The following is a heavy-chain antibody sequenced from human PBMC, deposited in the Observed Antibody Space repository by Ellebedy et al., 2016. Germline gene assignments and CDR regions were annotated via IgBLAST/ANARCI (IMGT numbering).Heavy chain of an antibody. V-gene: IGHV4-59*01. CDR1: GGSISSYY. Sequence: SETLSLTCTVSGGSISSYYWSWIRQPPGKGLEWIGYIYYSGSTNYNPSLKSRVTISVDTSKNQFSLKLSSVTAADTAVYYCARLRYSHDASRAYYFDYWGQGTLVTVSS. D-gene: IGHD5-18*01. CDR3: ARLRYSHDASRAYYFDY. CDR2: IYYSGST. J-gene: IGHJ4*02.